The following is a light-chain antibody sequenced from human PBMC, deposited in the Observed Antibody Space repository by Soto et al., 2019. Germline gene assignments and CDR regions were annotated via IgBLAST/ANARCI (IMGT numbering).Light chain of an antibody. CDR3: QQYGSSGT. CDR2: GAS. Sequence: EMVLTHSPGTLALCPGEEGTLPCRASQSVSNNYLAWYQQKPGQAPRLLIYGASNRATGIPDRFSGSGSGTDFTLTISRLEPQDFAVYYCQQYGSSGTFGQGTKVDI. J-gene: IGKJ1*01. CDR1: QSVSNNY. V-gene: IGKV3-20*01.